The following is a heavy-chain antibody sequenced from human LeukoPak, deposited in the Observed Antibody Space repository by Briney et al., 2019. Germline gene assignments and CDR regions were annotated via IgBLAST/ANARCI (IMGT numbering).Heavy chain of an antibody. CDR1: GFPFSSYG. CDR2: IKSKTEGEAT. V-gene: IGHV3-15*01. CDR3: TTDGTSDGLWY. J-gene: IGHJ4*02. D-gene: IGHD2-21*01. Sequence: KPGRSLRISCATSGFPFSSYGMHCVRQAPGKGLEWVGRIKSKTEGEATDYAAPVKGRFSLSRDDSKNTLYLQMNSLKTEDTAVYYCTTDGTSDGLWYWGQGTLATVSS.